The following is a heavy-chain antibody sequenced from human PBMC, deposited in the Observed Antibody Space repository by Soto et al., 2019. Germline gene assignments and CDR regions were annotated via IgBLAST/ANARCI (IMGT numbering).Heavy chain of an antibody. CDR1: GGSFSGYY. D-gene: IGHD6-6*01. J-gene: IGHJ4*02. Sequence: SETLSLTCAVYGGSFSGYYWSWIRQPPGKRLKWIGEINHSGSTNYNPSLKSRVTISVDTSKDQFSLKLSSVTAADTAVYYCARPYSSSSRAGTLFSHFYDYWGQGTLVTVSS. CDR2: INHSGST. V-gene: IGHV4-34*01. CDR3: ARPYSSSSRAGTLFSHFYDY.